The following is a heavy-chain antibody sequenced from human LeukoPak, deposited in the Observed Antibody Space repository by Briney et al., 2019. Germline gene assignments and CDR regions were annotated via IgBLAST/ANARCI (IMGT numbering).Heavy chain of an antibody. CDR2: INHSGST. Sequence: TSETLSLTCAVYGGSFSGYYWSWIRQPPGKGLEWIGEINHSGSTNYNPSLKSRVTISVDTSKNQFSLTLRSVTAADTAVYYCARHFSGAAAPLPFDYWGQGTLVTVSS. D-gene: IGHD6-13*01. CDR1: GGSFSGYY. V-gene: IGHV4-34*01. CDR3: ARHFSGAAAPLPFDY. J-gene: IGHJ4*02.